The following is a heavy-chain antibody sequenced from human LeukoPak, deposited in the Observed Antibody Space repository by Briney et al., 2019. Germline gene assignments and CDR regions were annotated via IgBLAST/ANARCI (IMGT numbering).Heavy chain of an antibody. D-gene: IGHD6-19*01. CDR3: ARGGPIAVAGYDY. Sequence: KPSETLSLTCTVSGYSISSGYYWGWIRQPPGKGLEWIGSIYHSGSTNYNPSLKSRVTISVDTSKNQFSLKLSSVTAADTAVYYCARGGPIAVAGYDYWGQGTLATVSS. CDR1: GYSISSGYY. CDR2: IYHSGST. V-gene: IGHV4-38-2*02. J-gene: IGHJ4*02.